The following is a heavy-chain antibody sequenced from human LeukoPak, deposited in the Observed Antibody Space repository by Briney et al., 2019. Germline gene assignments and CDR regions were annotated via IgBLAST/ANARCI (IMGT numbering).Heavy chain of an antibody. CDR1: GGSISSSRDY. CDR3: ARRGFYDFWSGYYLYYYYMDV. J-gene: IGHJ6*03. D-gene: IGHD3-3*01. V-gene: IGHV4-39*07. Sequence: SETLSLTCTVSGGSISSSRDYWAWLRQPPGKGLEWIANIYYSGSTYYSPSLKSRVTISVDTSKNQFSLKLSSVTAADTAVYYCARRGFYDFWSGYYLYYYYMDVWGKGTTVTVSS. CDR2: IYYSGST.